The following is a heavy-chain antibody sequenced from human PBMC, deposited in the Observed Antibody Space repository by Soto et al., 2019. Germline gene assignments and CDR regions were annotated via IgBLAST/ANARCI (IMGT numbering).Heavy chain of an antibody. CDR1: GGCLSGSY. CDR2: IHHSGST. Sequence: QVQLQQWGAGLLKPSETLSLTCAVYGGCLSGSYWSWIRQPPGTGLEWIGEIHHSGSTYYNPSLKSRVTLSVDSSKNQFSLKLNSLTAADTAVYYCASLGYCSDGTCYPDYWGQGTLVTSSS. D-gene: IGHD2-15*01. V-gene: IGHV4-34*01. CDR3: ASLGYCSDGTCYPDY. J-gene: IGHJ4*02.